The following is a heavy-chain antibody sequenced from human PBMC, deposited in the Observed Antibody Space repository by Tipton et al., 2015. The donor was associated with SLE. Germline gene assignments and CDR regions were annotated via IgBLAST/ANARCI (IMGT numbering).Heavy chain of an antibody. J-gene: IGHJ5*02. D-gene: IGHD5-18*01. CDR1: GGSFRGYY. Sequence: TLSLTCAVYGGSFRGYYWSWIRQPPGKGLEWIGEGYPSGNTTYNPSLKSRVTISADMSKNQFSLNLSSVTAADTAVYYCARLHGYSYGLNWFDPWGQGTLISVSS. CDR2: GYPSGNT. V-gene: IGHV4-34*01. CDR3: ARLHGYSYGLNWFDP.